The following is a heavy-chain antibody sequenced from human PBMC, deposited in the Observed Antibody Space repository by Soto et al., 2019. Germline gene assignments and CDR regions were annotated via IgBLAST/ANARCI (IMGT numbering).Heavy chain of an antibody. CDR2: IIPIFVTP. D-gene: IGHD4-17*01. V-gene: IGHV1-69*06. J-gene: IGHJ4*02. CDR3: ARVPDDYGDYGYY. Sequence: QVQLVQSGAEVKKPGSSVKVSCKASGGTLSNYAISWVRQAPGQGLEWMGGIIPIFVTPNYAQKFQGRVAIIEDKSTSPAYMELSSLRSDDTAVYYCARVPDDYGDYGYYWGQGTLVTVSS. CDR1: GGTLSNYA.